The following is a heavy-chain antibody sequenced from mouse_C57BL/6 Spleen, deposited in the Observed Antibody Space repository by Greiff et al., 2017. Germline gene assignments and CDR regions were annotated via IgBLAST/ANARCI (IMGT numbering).Heavy chain of an antibody. CDR2: ISNLAYSI. CDR3: ARQTGTREYYFDY. D-gene: IGHD4-1*01. J-gene: IGHJ2*01. Sequence: ELQLQESGGGLVQPGGSLKLSCAASGFTFSDYGIAWVRQAPRKGPEWVAFISNLAYSIYYADTVTGRFTISRENAKNTLYLEMSSLRSEDTAMYYCARQTGTREYYFDYWGQGTTLTVSS. V-gene: IGHV5-15*01. CDR1: GFTFSDYG.